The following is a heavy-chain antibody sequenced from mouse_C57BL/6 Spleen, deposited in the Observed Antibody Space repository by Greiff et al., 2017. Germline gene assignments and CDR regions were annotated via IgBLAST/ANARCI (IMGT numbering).Heavy chain of an antibody. CDR2: IDPETGGT. V-gene: IGHV1-15*01. D-gene: IGHD1-1*01. CDR1: GYTFTDYE. CDR3: TRETTVVPYAMDY. Sequence: LVESGAELVRPGASVTLSCKASGYTFTDYEMHWVKQTPVHGLEWIGAIDPETGGTAYNQKFKGKAILTADKSSSTAYMELRSLTSEDSAVYYCTRETTVVPYAMDYWGQGTSVTVSS. J-gene: IGHJ4*01.